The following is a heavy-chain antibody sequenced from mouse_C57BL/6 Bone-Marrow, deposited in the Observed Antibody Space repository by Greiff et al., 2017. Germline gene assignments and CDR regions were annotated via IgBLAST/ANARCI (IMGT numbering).Heavy chain of an antibody. CDR1: GLTFSSYT. CDR2: ISGGGGNT. CDR3: ARPSYDGDD. Sequence: VKLMESGGGLVQPGGSLKLSCAASGLTFSSYTMSWVRHTPEKRLKWVATISGGGGNTYYPDRVKGRFTISRDTAKTTLYLQMSSLRSEDTALYYCARPSYDGDDWGQGTTLTVSS. J-gene: IGHJ2*01. V-gene: IGHV5-9*01. D-gene: IGHD2-3*01.